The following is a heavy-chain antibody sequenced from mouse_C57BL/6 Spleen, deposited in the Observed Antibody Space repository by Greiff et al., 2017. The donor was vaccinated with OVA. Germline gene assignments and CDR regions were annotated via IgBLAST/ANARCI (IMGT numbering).Heavy chain of an antibody. D-gene: IGHD1-1*01. CDR1: GYPFTDYE. CDR2: IDPETGGT. V-gene: IGHV1-15*01. Sequence: QVQLQQSGAELVRPGASVTLSCKASGYPFTDYEMHWVKQTPVHGLEWIGAIDPETGGTAYNQKFKGQAILTADKSSSTAYMELRSLTSEDSAVYYCTRNYGSSQDYWGQGTTLTVSS. CDR3: TRNYGSSQDY. J-gene: IGHJ2*01.